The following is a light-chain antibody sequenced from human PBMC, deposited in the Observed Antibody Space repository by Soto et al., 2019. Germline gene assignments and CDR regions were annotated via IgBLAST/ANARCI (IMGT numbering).Light chain of an antibody. J-gene: IGLJ2*01. Sequence: QSALTQPASVSGSPGQSITISCTGTSSDIGTYNYVSWYQQHPGKAPKLMLYDVSSRPSGVSNRFSASKSGNTASLTISGVQAEDEAHYYCSSYTDNTAVVFGGGTKVTVL. V-gene: IGLV2-14*03. CDR3: SSYTDNTAVV. CDR1: SSDIGTYNY. CDR2: DVS.